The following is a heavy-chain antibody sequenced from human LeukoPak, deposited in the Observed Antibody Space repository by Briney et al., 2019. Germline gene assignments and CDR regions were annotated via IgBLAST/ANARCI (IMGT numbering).Heavy chain of an antibody. CDR3: AKDPHARVTGTTLY. J-gene: IGHJ4*02. V-gene: IGHV3-11*01. D-gene: IGHD1-20*01. CDR1: GFTFSDYY. Sequence: GGSLRLSCAASGFTFSDYYMSWIRQAPGKGLEWVSYISSSGSTIYYADSVKGRFTISRDNSKNTLYLQMNSLRAEDTAVYYCAKDPHARVTGTTLYWGQGTLVTVSS. CDR2: ISSSGSTI.